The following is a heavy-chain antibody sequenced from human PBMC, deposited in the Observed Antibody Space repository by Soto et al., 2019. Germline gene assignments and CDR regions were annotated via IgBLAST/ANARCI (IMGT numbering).Heavy chain of an antibody. CDR1: GGSISSYY. CDR3: ARAGMHRDWFYP. CDR2: IYYSGST. Sequence: QVQLQESGPGLVKPSETLSLTCTVSGGSISSYYWSWLRQPPGKGLEWIGYIYYSGSTNYNPSLKRPVTISVDPSNNQFALKLSSATSADTAVYYCARAGMHRDWFYPWGQGTLVTVSS. V-gene: IGHV4-59*01. J-gene: IGHJ5*02. D-gene: IGHD2-8*01.